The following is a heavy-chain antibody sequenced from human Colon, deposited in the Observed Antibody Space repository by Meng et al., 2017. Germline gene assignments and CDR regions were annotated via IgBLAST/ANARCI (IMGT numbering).Heavy chain of an antibody. CDR2: MNRDGSIT. V-gene: IGHV3-74*01. Sequence: EVQLVESGGDLVQPGGSLRLSCAATGFTLSSHWIHWVRQVPGEGLQWVSRMNRDGSITNYAVSVRGRFTISRDNAKNTVYLQMSDLRAEDTAVYYCVRDFGGWSDFWGQGTLVTVSS. D-gene: IGHD3-3*01. CDR3: VRDFGGWSDF. J-gene: IGHJ5*01. CDR1: GFTLSSHW.